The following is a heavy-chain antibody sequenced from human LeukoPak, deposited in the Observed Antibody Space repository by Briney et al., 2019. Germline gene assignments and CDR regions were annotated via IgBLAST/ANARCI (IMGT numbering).Heavy chain of an antibody. CDR3: AKDGGYADFDY. V-gene: IGHV3-43*01. CDR2: ISWDGGST. D-gene: IGHD2-15*01. CDR1: GFTFDDYT. J-gene: IGHJ4*02. Sequence: PGGSLRLSCAASGFTFDDYTMHWVRQAPGKSLEWVSLISWDGGSTYYADSVKGRFTISRDNSKNSLYLQMNSLRTEDTALYYCAKDGGYADFDYWGQGTLATVSS.